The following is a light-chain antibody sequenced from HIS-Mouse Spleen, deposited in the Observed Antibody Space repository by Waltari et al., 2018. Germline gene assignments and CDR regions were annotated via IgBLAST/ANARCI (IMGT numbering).Light chain of an antibody. J-gene: IGLJ3*02. CDR3: SSYTSSSSWV. V-gene: IGLV2-14*01. CDR2: EVS. CDR1: SSDVGGYNY. Sequence: QSALTQPASVSGSPGQSITISCTGTSSDVGGYNYVSWYQQHPGKAPKLMIYEVSNRPSCVSNRFSGSKSGNKASLTISGLQAEDEADYYCSSYTSSSSWVFGGGTKLTVL.